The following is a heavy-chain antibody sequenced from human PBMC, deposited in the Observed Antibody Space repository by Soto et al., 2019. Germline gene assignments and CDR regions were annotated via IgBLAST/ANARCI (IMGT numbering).Heavy chain of an antibody. CDR1: GFTFDDYA. D-gene: IGHD1-1*01. CDR2: ISWKSGNI. CDR3: AREGTIGDADGLDV. V-gene: IGHV3-9*01. J-gene: IGHJ6*02. Sequence: PGGSLRLSCAASGFTFDDYAMHWVRQVPGKGLEWVSGISWKSGNIGYADSVKGRFTISRDNAKSSLYLQMNSLRAEDTALYYCAREGTIGDADGLDVWGQGTTVTV.